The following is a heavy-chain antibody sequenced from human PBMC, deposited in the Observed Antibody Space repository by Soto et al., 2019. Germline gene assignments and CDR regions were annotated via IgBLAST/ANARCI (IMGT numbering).Heavy chain of an antibody. CDR2: IIPIFGTA. V-gene: IGHV1-69*06. Sequence: SVKVSCKASGGTFSSYAISWVRQAPGQGLEWMGGIIPIFGTANYAQKFQGRVTITADKSTSTAYMELSSLRSEDTAVYYCARNVGGWSHFDYWGQGTLVTVPS. D-gene: IGHD6-19*01. CDR3: ARNVGGWSHFDY. J-gene: IGHJ4*02. CDR1: GGTFSSYA.